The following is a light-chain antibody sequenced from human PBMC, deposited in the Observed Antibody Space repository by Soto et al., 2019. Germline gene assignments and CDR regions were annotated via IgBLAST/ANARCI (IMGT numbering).Light chain of an antibody. CDR3: QQCNNWPPT. V-gene: IGKV3-15*01. Sequence: EIVMTQSPATLSVYQGERTTLSCRASQSVSSNLAWYQQKPGQAPRLLIYGASTRATGIPARFSGSGSGTEFTLTISSLQSEDFAVYYCQQCNNWPPTFGQGTKVEIK. CDR1: QSVSSN. J-gene: IGKJ1*01. CDR2: GAS.